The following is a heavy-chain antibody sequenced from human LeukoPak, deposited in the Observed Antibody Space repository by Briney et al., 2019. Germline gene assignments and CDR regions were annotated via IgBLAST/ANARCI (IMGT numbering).Heavy chain of an antibody. Sequence: SETLSLTCTVSGGSISSYYWSWLRHPPGKGLEWLAYIYYTGSTNYNPSLKSLVTISVDTSKNQFSLKLSSVTAADTAVYYCARAFSSGWYPYSIGGLWFDYWGQGTLVTVSS. CDR1: GGSISSYY. J-gene: IGHJ4*02. CDR2: IYYTGST. V-gene: IGHV4-59*01. CDR3: ARAFSSGWYPYSIGGLWFDY. D-gene: IGHD6-19*01.